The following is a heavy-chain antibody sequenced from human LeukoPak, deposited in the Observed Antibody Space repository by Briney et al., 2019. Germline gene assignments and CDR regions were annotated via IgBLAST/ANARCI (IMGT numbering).Heavy chain of an antibody. V-gene: IGHV3-21*01. CDR3: TRDRSRAEDD. D-gene: IGHD1-14*01. Sequence: GSLRLSCAASGFPFSSFAMTWVRQVPGKGLEWVSSMTPATDYIYYRDSVKGRFTISRDNANNLLYLQMNSLRGEDTAVYYCTRDRSRAEDDWGQGTLVTVSS. J-gene: IGHJ4*02. CDR1: GFPFSSFA. CDR2: MTPATDYI.